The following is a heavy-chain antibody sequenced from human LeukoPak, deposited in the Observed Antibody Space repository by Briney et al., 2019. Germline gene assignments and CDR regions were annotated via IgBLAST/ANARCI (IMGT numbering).Heavy chain of an antibody. CDR1: GGTFSSYA. CDR3: ATHGMTTGRYNWFDP. J-gene: IGHJ5*02. D-gene: IGHD4-11*01. V-gene: IGHV1-69*05. Sequence: SVKVSCKASGGTFSSYAISWVRQAPGQGLEWMGGIIPIFGTANYAQKFQGRVTITTDESTSTAYMELSSLRSEDTAVYYCATHGMTTGRYNWFDPWGQGTLVTVSS. CDR2: IIPIFGTA.